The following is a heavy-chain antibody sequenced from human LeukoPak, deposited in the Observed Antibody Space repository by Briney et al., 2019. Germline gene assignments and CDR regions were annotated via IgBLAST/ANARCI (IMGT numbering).Heavy chain of an antibody. D-gene: IGHD6-19*01. CDR3: ASPGYSGGWYMYYGMDV. CDR2: ISYDGSNK. V-gene: IGHV3-30*04. CDR1: GFTFSSYA. Sequence: GGSLRLSCAASGFTFSSYAMHWVRQAPGKGLEWVAVISYDGSNKYYADSVKGRFTISRDNSKNTLYLQMNSLRAEDTAVYYCASPGYSGGWYMYYGMDVWGQGTTVTVSS. J-gene: IGHJ6*02.